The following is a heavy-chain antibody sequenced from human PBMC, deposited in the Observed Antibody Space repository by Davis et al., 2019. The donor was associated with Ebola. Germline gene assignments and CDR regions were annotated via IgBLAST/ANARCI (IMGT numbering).Heavy chain of an antibody. CDR1: GFTFSSYG. V-gene: IGHV3-33*01. J-gene: IGHJ4*02. CDR2: IWYDGSYK. CDR3: AREGPYDTSDY. D-gene: IGHD3-9*01. Sequence: GESLKISCAASGFTFSSYGMHWVRQAPGKGLEWVAVIWYDGSYKYYADSVKGRFTIPRDNSKNTLYLQMNSLRAEDTAVYYCAREGPYDTSDYWGQGTLVTVSS.